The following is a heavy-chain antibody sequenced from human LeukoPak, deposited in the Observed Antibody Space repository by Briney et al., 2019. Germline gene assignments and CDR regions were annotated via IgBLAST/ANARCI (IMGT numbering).Heavy chain of an antibody. J-gene: IGHJ5*02. CDR2: ISSDGSAK. CDR3: AKGLNGNWFDP. V-gene: IGHV3-30*18. CDR1: GFTFTTYG. Sequence: GGSLRLSCAASGFTFTTYGMHWVRQAPGKGLGWVATISSDGSAKYYADSVQGRFTISRDNSKNTLDLQMNSLRLDDTAVYYCAKGLNGNWFDPWGQGTLVIVSS.